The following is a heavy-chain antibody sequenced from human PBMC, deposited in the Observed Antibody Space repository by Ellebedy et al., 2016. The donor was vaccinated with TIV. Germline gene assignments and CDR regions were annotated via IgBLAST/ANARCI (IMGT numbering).Heavy chain of an antibody. V-gene: IGHV3-48*02. D-gene: IGHD5-18*01. J-gene: IGHJ2*01. CDR1: GFTFSNSN. CDR3: ARDGAYNYDTYWYFDL. CDR2: ISTGSRNI. Sequence: GESLKISCEASGFTFSNSNLNWVRQAPGKGPEWVSYISTGSRNIYYADSVKGRFTISRDNAKNSLYLHMNSLRDEDTAVYYCARDGAYNYDTYWYFDLWGRGTLVTVSS.